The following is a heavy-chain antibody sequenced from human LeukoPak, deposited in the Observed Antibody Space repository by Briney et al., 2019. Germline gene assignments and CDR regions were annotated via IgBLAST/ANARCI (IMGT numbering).Heavy chain of an antibody. CDR3: ARERLVERNFDH. D-gene: IGHD1-26*01. J-gene: IGHJ4*02. CDR2: IYTSGST. CDR1: GGSISSGSYY. Sequence: PSETLSLTCTVSGGSISSGSYYWSWIRQPAGKGLEWIGRIYTSGSTNYNPSLKSRVTISVDTSKNQFSLKLSSVTAADTAVYYCARERLVERNFDHWGQGTPVTVSS. V-gene: IGHV4-61*02.